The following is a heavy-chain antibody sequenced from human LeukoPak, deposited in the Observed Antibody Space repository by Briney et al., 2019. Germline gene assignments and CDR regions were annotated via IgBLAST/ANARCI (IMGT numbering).Heavy chain of an antibody. D-gene: IGHD6-19*01. CDR2: IYYSGST. V-gene: IGHV4-59*01. CDR1: VGSICSYY. J-gene: IGHJ4*02. CDR3: ARDLLQYSSGWYGQFDY. Sequence: SETLSLTSALSVGSICSYYWSCSREPPGKGGGWVGYIYYSGSTNYNPSLKSRVTISVDTSKNQFSLKLSSVPAADTAVYYCARDLLQYSSGWYGQFDYWGQGTLVTVSS.